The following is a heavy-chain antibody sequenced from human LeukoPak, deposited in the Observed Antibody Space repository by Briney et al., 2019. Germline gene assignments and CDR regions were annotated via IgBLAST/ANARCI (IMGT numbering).Heavy chain of an antibody. J-gene: IGHJ6*02. CDR1: GLNFIGSA. CDR2: IVGGTGNT. CDR3: AADGYFYGSGSPQLNYYYYGVDV. V-gene: IGHV1-58*01. D-gene: IGHD3-10*01. Sequence: SVKVSCKTSGLNFIGSAVQWVRQTRGQRLEWIGWIVGGTGNTHYAQKFQERVTITRDMSTSTVYMELSSLRSDDTAVYYCAADGYFYGSGSPQLNYYYYGVDVWGQGTTVTVSS.